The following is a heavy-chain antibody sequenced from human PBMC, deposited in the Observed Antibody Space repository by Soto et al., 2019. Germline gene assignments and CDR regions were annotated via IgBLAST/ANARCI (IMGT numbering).Heavy chain of an antibody. J-gene: IGHJ6*02. Sequence: SETLSRTCAVYGGSFSGYYWSWIRQPPGKGLEWIGEINHSGSTNYNPSLKSRVTISVDTSKNQFSLKLSSVTAADTAVYYCARASGGVGAYYYYYGMDVWGQGTTVTVSS. CDR2: INHSGST. CDR1: GGSFSGYY. V-gene: IGHV4-34*01. CDR3: ARASGGVGAYYYYYGMDV. D-gene: IGHD1-26*01.